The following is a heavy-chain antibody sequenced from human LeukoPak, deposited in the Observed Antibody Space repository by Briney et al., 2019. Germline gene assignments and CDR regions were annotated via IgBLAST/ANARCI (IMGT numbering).Heavy chain of an antibody. J-gene: IGHJ4*02. D-gene: IGHD2-15*01. V-gene: IGHV3-11*01. CDR2: ISSRGDII. Sequence: GGSLRLSCAASGFTFSDYFFSWVRQAPGKGPEWVSYISSRGDIIHYADAVKGRFTISRDNAENSLYLQMNSLRAEDTAVYYCARVRMDIVVVVAAHYFDYWGQGTLVTVSS. CDR3: ARVRMDIVVVVAAHYFDY. CDR1: GFTFSDYF.